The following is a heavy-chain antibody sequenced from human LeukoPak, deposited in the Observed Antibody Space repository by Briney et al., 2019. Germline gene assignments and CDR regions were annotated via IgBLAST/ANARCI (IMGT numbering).Heavy chain of an antibody. V-gene: IGHV3-21*01. D-gene: IGHD1-26*01. J-gene: IGHJ4*02. Sequence: GGSLRLSCAASGFTFSSYSMNWVRQAPGKGLEWVSSISSSSSYIYYADSVKGRFTISRDNAKNSLYLQMNSLRAEDTAVYYCATLLTAAPTDYWGQGTLVTVSS. CDR3: ATLLTAAPTDY. CDR1: GFTFSSYS. CDR2: ISSSSSYI.